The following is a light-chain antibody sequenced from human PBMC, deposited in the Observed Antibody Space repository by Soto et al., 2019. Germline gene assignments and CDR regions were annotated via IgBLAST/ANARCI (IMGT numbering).Light chain of an antibody. V-gene: IGKV1-39*01. Sequence: DIEMTQSPSSLSASVGDRVTITCRASQSISNFLSWYRKSPGRAPELLIYGASTLQSGVPSRFSGSGSGTDFTLTSSSLQPEDFATYWCHPTFTPPLSFGGGTKVEI. CDR3: HPTFTPPLS. CDR2: GAS. CDR1: QSISNF. J-gene: IGKJ4*01.